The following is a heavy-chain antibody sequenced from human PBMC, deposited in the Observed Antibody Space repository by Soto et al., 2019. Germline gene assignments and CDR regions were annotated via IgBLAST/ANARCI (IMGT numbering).Heavy chain of an antibody. CDR3: ARVRLPGGFDY. CDR2: INPSGGST. J-gene: IGHJ4*02. D-gene: IGHD2-2*01. V-gene: IGHV1-46*01. CDR1: GYTFTSYY. Sequence: QVQLVQSGAEVKKPGASVKVSCKASGYTFTSYYMHWVRQAPRQGLEWMGIINPSGGSTSYAQKFQGRVTMPRDTSTSTVYMELSSLRSEDTAVYYCARVRLPGGFDYWGQGTLVTFSS.